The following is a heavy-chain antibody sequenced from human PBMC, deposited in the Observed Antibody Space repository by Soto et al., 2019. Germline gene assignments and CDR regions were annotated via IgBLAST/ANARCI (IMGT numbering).Heavy chain of an antibody. D-gene: IGHD6-6*01. J-gene: IGHJ4*02. CDR1: GFTFSSYW. Sequence: EVQLVESGGGLVQPGGSLRLSCAASGFTFSSYWMSWVRQAPGKGLEWVANIKPDGSEKYYVYSVRGRFPISRDNVENSLNLQMNSLRAEDAALYYCARDEARPLGYWGQGTLVTVSS. CDR2: IKPDGSEK. CDR3: ARDEARPLGY. V-gene: IGHV3-7*01.